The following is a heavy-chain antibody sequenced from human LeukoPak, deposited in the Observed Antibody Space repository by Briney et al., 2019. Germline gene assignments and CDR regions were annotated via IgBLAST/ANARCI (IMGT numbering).Heavy chain of an antibody. CDR2: MNPISGNT. J-gene: IGHJ2*01. CDR1: GYTFTSYD. V-gene: IGHV1-8*01. D-gene: IGHD2-15*01. CDR3: ARPYCSGGDCLRYFDL. Sequence: GASVTVSCKASGYTFTSYDISWVRQATGQGLEWMGWMNPISGNTGYAQKFQGRVTMTRSTSISTAYMELSSLRSEDTAVYYCARPYCSGGDCLRYFDLWGRGTLITVSS.